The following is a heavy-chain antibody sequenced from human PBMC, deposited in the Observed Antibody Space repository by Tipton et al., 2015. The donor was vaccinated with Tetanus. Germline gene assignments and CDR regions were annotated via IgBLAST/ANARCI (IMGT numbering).Heavy chain of an antibody. V-gene: IGHV4-31*03. CDR2: IYFSGST. Sequence: TLSLTCTVSGASISSGGYYWTWIRQHPGKGLEWIGDIYFSGSTYYNPSLRSRVTISVDTSKNEFSLKLNSVTAADTAVYYCARDQARGARGWNYFDYWGQGTLVTVPS. D-gene: IGHD1-26*01. J-gene: IGHJ4*02. CDR3: ARDQARGARGWNYFDY. CDR1: GASISSGGYY.